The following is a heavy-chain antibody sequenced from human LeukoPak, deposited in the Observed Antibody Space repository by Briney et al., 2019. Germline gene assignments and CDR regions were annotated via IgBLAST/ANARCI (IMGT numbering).Heavy chain of an antibody. CDR1: GFTFKLYW. J-gene: IGHJ5*02. V-gene: IGHV3-74*01. CDR2: INHEGSDT. D-gene: IGHD2-15*01. Sequence: GGSLRLSCAASGFTFKLYWMHWVRHVPGRGPVWVSRINHEGSDTIYADSVRGRFTISRDDAKNTLYLQMNNLRAEDTAVYYCVRGGPSTWSWGQETLVTVSS. CDR3: VRGGPSTWS.